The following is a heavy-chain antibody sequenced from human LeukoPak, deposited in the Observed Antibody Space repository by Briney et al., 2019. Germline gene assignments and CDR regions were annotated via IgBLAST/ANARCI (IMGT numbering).Heavy chain of an antibody. Sequence: ASVKVSCKASGYTFTSYGISWVRQAPGQGLEWMGWISAYNGNTNYAQKLQGRVTMTTDTSTSTAYMELRSLRSDDTAVYYCARFKPGIAVAGSDYWGQGTLVTVSS. D-gene: IGHD6-19*01. CDR1: GYTFTSYG. CDR3: ARFKPGIAVAGSDY. V-gene: IGHV1-18*01. CDR2: ISAYNGNT. J-gene: IGHJ4*02.